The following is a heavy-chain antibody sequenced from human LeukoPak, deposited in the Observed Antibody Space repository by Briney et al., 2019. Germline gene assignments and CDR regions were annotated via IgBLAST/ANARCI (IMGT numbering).Heavy chain of an antibody. CDR2: ISGSGGGT. D-gene: IGHD4-11*01. Sequence: GGSLRPSCAASGFTFSTFTMTWVRQAPGKGLEWASAISGSGGGTTYADSVKGRFSISRDNSKNMLYLQMNSLTAEDTAVYYCTKAPYSANYYFDHWGQGTVVTVSS. V-gene: IGHV3-23*01. CDR3: TKAPYSANYYFDH. J-gene: IGHJ4*02. CDR1: GFTFSTFT.